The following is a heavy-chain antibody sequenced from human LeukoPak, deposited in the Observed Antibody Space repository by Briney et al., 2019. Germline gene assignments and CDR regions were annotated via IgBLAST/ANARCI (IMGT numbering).Heavy chain of an antibody. J-gene: IGHJ6*02. CDR2: INSDGSST. CDR1: GFTFSSYW. CDR3: ATGQGHGMDV. V-gene: IGHV3-74*01. Sequence: PGGSLRLSCAASGFTFSSYWMHWVRQAPGKGRVWVSRINSDGSSTIYADSVKGRFTISRDNAKNTLYLQMNSLRAEDTAVYYCATGQGHGMDVWGQGTTVTVSS. D-gene: IGHD1-14*01.